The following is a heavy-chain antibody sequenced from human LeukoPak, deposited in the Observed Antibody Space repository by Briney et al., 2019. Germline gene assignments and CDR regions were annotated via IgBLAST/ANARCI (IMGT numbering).Heavy chain of an antibody. J-gene: IGHJ4*02. V-gene: IGHV3-23*01. D-gene: IGHD2-2*01. CDR2: ISGSGGST. Sequence: GGSLRLSCAASGFTFSNYAMSWVRRAPGKGLEWVSAISGSGGSTYYTDSVKGRFTISRDNSKNTLYLQMNSLRAEDTAVYYCARDPATEYYFDYWGQGTLVTVSS. CDR1: GFTFSNYA. CDR3: ARDPATEYYFDY.